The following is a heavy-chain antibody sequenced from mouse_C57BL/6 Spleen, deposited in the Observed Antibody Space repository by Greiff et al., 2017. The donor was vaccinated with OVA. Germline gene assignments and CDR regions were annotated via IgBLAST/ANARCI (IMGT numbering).Heavy chain of an antibody. CDR2: IDPENGDT. V-gene: IGHV14-4*01. CDR3: TPRGPMDY. Sequence: VQLKESGAELVRPGASVKLSCTASGFNIKDDYMHWVKQRPEQGLEWIGWIDPENGDTEYASKFQGKATITADTSSNTAYLQLSSLTSEDTAVYYCTPRGPMDYWGQGTSVTVSS. J-gene: IGHJ4*01. CDR1: GFNIKDDY.